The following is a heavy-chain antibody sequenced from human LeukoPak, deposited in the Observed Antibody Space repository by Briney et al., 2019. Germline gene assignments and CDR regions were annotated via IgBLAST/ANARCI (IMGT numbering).Heavy chain of an antibody. Sequence: ASVKVSCKASGYTFTSYGISWVRQAPGQGLEWMGWISAYNGNTNYAQKLQGRVTMITDTSTSTAYMELRSLRSDDTAVYYCARDRSLGVVAATRIPWFDPWGQGTLVTVSS. CDR2: ISAYNGNT. V-gene: IGHV1-18*01. D-gene: IGHD2-15*01. J-gene: IGHJ5*02. CDR3: ARDRSLGVVAATRIPWFDP. CDR1: GYTFTSYG.